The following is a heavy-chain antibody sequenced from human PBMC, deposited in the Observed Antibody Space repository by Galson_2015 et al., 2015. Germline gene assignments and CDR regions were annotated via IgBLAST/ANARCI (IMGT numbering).Heavy chain of an antibody. Sequence: SETLSLTCAVSGGSISSSNWWSWVRQPPGKGLEWIGEIYHSGSTNYNPSLKSRVTISVDKSKNQFSLKLSSVTAADTAVYYCARAHYGSGSPYYFDYWGQGTLVTVSS. V-gene: IGHV4-4*02. CDR2: IYHSGST. J-gene: IGHJ4*02. CDR3: ARAHYGSGSPYYFDY. D-gene: IGHD3-10*01. CDR1: GGSISSSNW.